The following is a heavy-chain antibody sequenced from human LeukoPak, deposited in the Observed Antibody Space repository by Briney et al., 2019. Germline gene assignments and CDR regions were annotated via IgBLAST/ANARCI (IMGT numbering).Heavy chain of an antibody. J-gene: IGHJ3*02. CDR2: INSDGSST. CDR1: GFTFSNYW. Sequence: GGSLRLSCAASGFTFSNYWMHWVRQAPGKGLVWVSLINSDGSSTIYADSVKGRFTISRDNAKNTLYLQMNSLRAEDTAVYYYARGLTIFGVVNDAFDIWGQGTMVTVSS. D-gene: IGHD3-3*01. CDR3: ARGLTIFGVVNDAFDI. V-gene: IGHV3-74*01.